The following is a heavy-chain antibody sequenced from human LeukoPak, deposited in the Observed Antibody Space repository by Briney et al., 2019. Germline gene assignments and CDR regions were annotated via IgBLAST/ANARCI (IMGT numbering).Heavy chain of an antibody. V-gene: IGHV4-59*01. J-gene: IGHJ5*02. CDR1: GGSISSYY. CDR3: ARDVPSGDYGGKNWFDP. Sequence: SETLSLTCTVSGGSISSYYWSWIRQPPGKGLEWIGYIYYGGSTNYNPSLKSRVTISVDTSKNQFSLKLSSVTAADTAVYYCARDVPSGDYGGKNWFDPWGQGTLVTVSS. CDR2: IYYGGST. D-gene: IGHD4-23*01.